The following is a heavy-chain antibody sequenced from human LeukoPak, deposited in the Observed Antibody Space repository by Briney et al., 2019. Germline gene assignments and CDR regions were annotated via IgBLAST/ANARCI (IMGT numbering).Heavy chain of an antibody. CDR1: GGSISNGSYY. CDR3: AREGQWLALDY. V-gene: IGHV4-39*07. Sequence: SETLSLTCTVSGGSISNGSYYWGWIRQPPGKGLEWIANIYHSGGTYYNPSLESRVTLSVDTSKNQFSLKVNSVTAADTAVYYCAREGQWLALDYWGQGTLVTVSS. D-gene: IGHD6-19*01. CDR2: IYHSGGT. J-gene: IGHJ4*02.